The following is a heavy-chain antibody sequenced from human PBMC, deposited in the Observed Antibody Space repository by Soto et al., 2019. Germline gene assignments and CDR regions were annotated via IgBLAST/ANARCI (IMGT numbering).Heavy chain of an antibody. CDR3: ARDIAVAGPDYYYYGMDV. D-gene: IGHD6-19*01. V-gene: IGHV3-74*01. CDR1: GFTFSSYW. Sequence: SLRLSCAASGFTFSSYWMHWVRQAPGKGLVWVSRINSDGSSTSYADSVKGRFTISRDNAKNTLYLQMNSLRAEDTAVYYCARDIAVAGPDYYYYGMDVWGQGTTVTVSS. J-gene: IGHJ6*02. CDR2: INSDGSST.